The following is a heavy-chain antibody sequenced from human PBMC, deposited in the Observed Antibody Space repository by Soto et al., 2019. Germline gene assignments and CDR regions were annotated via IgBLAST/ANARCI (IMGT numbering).Heavy chain of an antibody. CDR1: GGTFSSYA. D-gene: IGHD1-26*01. CDR2: IIPIFGTA. V-gene: IGHV1-69*13. CDR3: ARDGNFLSGIVGATLDY. J-gene: IGHJ4*02. Sequence: SVKVSCKASGGTFSSYAISWVRQAPGQGLEWMGGIIPIFGTANYAQKFQGRVTITADESTSTAYMELSSLRSEDTAVYYCARDGNFLSGIVGATLDYWGQGTLVTVSS.